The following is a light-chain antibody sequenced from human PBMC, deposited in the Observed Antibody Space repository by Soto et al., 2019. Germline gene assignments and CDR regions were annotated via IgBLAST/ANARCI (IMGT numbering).Light chain of an antibody. Sequence: DIQTTQSPSTLSASVGDRVTITCRASPSISMFLAWYQQKPGKAPKLLIYDASNSESGVPSRFSGSVSGTDFSLTISNLQPDDFATYYCQHSKSYTWTFCQGTKGDI. J-gene: IGKJ1*01. CDR3: QHSKSYTWT. CDR1: PSISMF. CDR2: DAS. V-gene: IGKV1-5*01.